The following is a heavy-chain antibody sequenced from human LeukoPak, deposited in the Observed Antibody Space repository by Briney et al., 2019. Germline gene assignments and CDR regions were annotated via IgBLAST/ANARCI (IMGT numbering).Heavy chain of an antibody. CDR3: ARPNYYDSSRYYYYYMDV. CDR2: IYYSGST. V-gene: IGHV4-39*01. Sequence: SETLSLTCTVSGGSISSSSYYWGWIRQPPGKGLEWIGSIYYSGSTYYNPSLKSRVTISVDTSKNQFSLKLSSVTAADTAVYYCARPNYYDSSRYYYYYMDVWGKGTTATVSS. J-gene: IGHJ6*03. CDR1: GGSISSSSYY. D-gene: IGHD3-22*01.